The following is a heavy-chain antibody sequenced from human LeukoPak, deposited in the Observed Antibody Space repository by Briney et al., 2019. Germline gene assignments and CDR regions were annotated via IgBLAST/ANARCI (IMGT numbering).Heavy chain of an antibody. CDR2: IYPGDSDT. V-gene: IGHV5-51*01. J-gene: IGHJ4*02. Sequence: GESLKISCKGSGYSFANHWIGWVRQMPGKGLEWLGIIYPGDSDTRYSPSVQGQVTISADKSISTAYLQWSSLKASDTAMYYCASGSLVHCRRTTCYRWGVGYFDYWGQGTLVTVSS. CDR3: ASGSLVHCRRTTCYRWGVGYFDY. D-gene: IGHD2-2*01. CDR1: GYSFANHW.